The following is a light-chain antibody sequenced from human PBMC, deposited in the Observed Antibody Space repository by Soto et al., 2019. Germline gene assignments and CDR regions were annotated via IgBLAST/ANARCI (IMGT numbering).Light chain of an antibody. CDR1: TSNIGSNY. CDR3: GTWDNSLSSRV. J-gene: IGLJ3*02. V-gene: IGLV1-51*02. Sequence: QSVLTQPPSVSAAPGQKVTISCSGTTSNIGSNYVAWYQQLPGTGPKLLIYENNKRPSGVPDRFSGSKSGTSATLAITGLQTGDEADYHCGTWDNSLSSRVFGGGTKLTVL. CDR2: ENN.